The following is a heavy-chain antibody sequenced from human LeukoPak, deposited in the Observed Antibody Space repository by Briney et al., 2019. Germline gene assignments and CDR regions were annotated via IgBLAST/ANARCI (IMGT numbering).Heavy chain of an antibody. Sequence: SETLSLTCAVSGGSISSSNWWSWVRQPPGKGLEWIGEIYHSGSTNYNPSLKSRVTISVDKSKNQFSLKLSSVTAADTAVYYCALKAAAGREDFDYWGQGTLVTVSS. V-gene: IGHV4-4*02. D-gene: IGHD6-13*01. J-gene: IGHJ4*02. CDR1: GGSISSSNW. CDR2: IYHSGST. CDR3: ALKAAAGREDFDY.